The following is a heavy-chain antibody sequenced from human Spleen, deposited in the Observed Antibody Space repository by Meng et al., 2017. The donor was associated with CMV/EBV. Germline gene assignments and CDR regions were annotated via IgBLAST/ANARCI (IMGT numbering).Heavy chain of an antibody. CDR2: IIPISDTP. CDR1: GGTFSRHA. Sequence: KASGGTFSRHALTWVRQAPGQGPEWMGEIIPISDTPNYAQKFQGRITISTDESMSTVYMEMSSLRSEDTAVYYCARMWGIAYPYLDFWGQGTLVTVSS. V-gene: IGHV1-69*05. J-gene: IGHJ4*02. D-gene: IGHD6-13*01. CDR3: ARMWGIAYPYLDF.